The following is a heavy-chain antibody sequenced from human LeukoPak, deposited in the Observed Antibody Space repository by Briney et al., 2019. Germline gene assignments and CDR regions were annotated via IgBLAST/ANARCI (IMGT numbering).Heavy chain of an antibody. V-gene: IGHV1-2*02. Sequence: ASVKVSCKASGYTFNGYYKHWVRQAPGQGLEWMGWINPNSGGANYAQKFQGRVTMTRDTSISTAYMELSRLRSDDTAMYYCARSSGWKYNIDYWGQGTLVTVSS. CDR2: INPNSGGA. J-gene: IGHJ4*02. CDR1: GYTFNGYY. CDR3: ARSSGWKYNIDY. D-gene: IGHD6-19*01.